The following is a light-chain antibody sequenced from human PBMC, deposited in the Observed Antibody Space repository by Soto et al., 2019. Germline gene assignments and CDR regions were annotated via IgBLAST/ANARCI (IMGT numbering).Light chain of an antibody. Sequence: EIVLTQSPGTLSLSTGERATLSCRASQSVSNNYLAWYQQKPGQAPRLLIFGASSRATGIPDRFSGSGSGTEFTLTITRLPREDFAVYYCQQYGNSPKTFGQGTKVDIK. V-gene: IGKV3-20*01. CDR1: QSVSNNY. CDR3: QQYGNSPKT. CDR2: GAS. J-gene: IGKJ1*01.